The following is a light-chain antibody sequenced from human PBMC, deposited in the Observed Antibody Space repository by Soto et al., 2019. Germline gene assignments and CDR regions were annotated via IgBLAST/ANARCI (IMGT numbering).Light chain of an antibody. J-gene: IGKJ1*01. Sequence: DIQMPQSPSSLSASIGDRVTITCRASQTISTYLNWYQQQPGKAPKLLIYAASTLQSGVPSRFSGSGSWTDFNLTISSLQPEDFAIYCCQHTYSSPWTFGQGTTVEIK. V-gene: IGKV1-39*01. CDR2: AAS. CDR1: QTISTY. CDR3: QHTYSSPWT.